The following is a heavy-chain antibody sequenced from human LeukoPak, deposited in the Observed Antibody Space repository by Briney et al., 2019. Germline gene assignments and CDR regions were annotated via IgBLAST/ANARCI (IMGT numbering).Heavy chain of an antibody. Sequence: SVKVSCKASGGTFSSYAISWVRQAPGQGLEWMGGIIPIFGTANYARKFQGRVTITADESTSTAYMELSSLRSEDTAVYYCASQSRTTRWFDPWGQGTLVTVSS. V-gene: IGHV1-69*13. J-gene: IGHJ5*02. CDR3: ASQSRTTRWFDP. CDR2: IIPIFGTA. CDR1: GGTFSSYA. D-gene: IGHD2/OR15-2a*01.